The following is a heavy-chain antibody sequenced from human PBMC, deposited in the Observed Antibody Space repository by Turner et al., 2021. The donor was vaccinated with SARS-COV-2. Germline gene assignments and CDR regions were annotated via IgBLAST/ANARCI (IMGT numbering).Heavy chain of an antibody. V-gene: IGHV3-21*01. D-gene: IGHD3-22*01. Sequence: EVQLVESGVGLVMPGGSLRLSSAASGVTVSSYSMNWVRQAARKGLEWVSANRISSRYIYYPDTGKGGFTISRDNAKNSLYLKMKSLRAEDTAVYYCERWGPYYYESSGYYPDAFDIWGQGTMVTVSS. CDR2: NRISSRYI. CDR3: ERWGPYYYESSGYYPDAFDI. CDR1: GVTVSSYS. J-gene: IGHJ3*02.